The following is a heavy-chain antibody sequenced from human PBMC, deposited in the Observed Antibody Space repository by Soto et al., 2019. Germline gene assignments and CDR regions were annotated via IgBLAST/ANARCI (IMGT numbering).Heavy chain of an antibody. CDR3: ARLYCSGGSCYSFDS. CDR1: GGSIGSGAYY. Sequence: PSETLSLTCTVSGGSIGSGAYYWSWIRQRPGKGLEWIGYIYDSGSTYYNPSLKRRVTISVDTSKNQFSLKLSSVTAADTAVYYCARLYCSGGSCYSFDSWGQGTLVTVSS. CDR2: IYDSGST. V-gene: IGHV4-31*03. J-gene: IGHJ4*02. D-gene: IGHD2-15*01.